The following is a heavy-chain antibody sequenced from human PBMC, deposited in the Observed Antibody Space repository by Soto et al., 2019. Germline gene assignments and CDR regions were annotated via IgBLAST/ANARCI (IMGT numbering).Heavy chain of an antibody. CDR2: ISYDGSNK. CDR1: GFTFSSYG. J-gene: IGHJ3*02. V-gene: IGHV3-30*18. D-gene: IGHD1-26*01. Sequence: GGSLRLSCAASGFTFSSYGMHWVRQAPGKGLEWVAVISYDGSNKYYADSVKGRFTISRDNSKNTLYLQMNSLRAEDTAVYYCAKGSGAWELLDAFDIWGQGTMVTVSS. CDR3: AKGSGAWELLDAFDI.